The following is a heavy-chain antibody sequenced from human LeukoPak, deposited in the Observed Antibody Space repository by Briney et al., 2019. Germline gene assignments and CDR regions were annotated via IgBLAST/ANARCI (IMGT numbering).Heavy chain of an antibody. CDR2: NRRGGTT. CDR1: GFTVSSNY. D-gene: IGHD2-15*01. Sequence: GGSLRLFCAASGFTVSSNYMSWVRQAPGMGLEWVLVNRRGGTTYYADSVTGRVTITRDESKNTLYLQMDSLRAEDTAVYYCARDCSGGPYYFYGLDVWGQGTTVTVSS. J-gene: IGHJ6*02. V-gene: IGHV3-66*01. CDR3: ARDCSGGPYYFYGLDV.